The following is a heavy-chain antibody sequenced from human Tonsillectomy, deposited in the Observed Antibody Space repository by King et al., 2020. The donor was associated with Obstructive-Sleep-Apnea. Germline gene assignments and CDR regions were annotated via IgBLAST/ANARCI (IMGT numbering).Heavy chain of an antibody. Sequence: VQLVESGGGLVQPGGSLRLSCAASGITFSSYAMSWVRQAPGKGLEWVSAIIGVGVGTFYTDSVKGRFTISRDNSKNTLYLQMNNLRAEDTAIYYCAKVLTSGWTFRGFGYWGQGTLVTVSS. CDR1: GITFSSYA. V-gene: IGHV3-23*04. CDR3: AKVLTSGWTFRGFGY. CDR2: IIGVGVGT. J-gene: IGHJ4*02. D-gene: IGHD6-19*01.